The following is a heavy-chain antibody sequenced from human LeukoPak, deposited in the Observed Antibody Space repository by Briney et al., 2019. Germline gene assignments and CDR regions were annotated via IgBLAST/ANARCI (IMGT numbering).Heavy chain of an antibody. CDR2: INSGGTNI. D-gene: IGHD3-22*01. J-gene: IGHJ4*02. CDR1: GFSFSSHE. CDR3: AKDRLGALYYYDSSGYYRLDY. Sequence: GGSLRLSCAASGFSFSSHEMNWVRQAPGKGLEWISYINSGGTNIYYADSVKGRFTISRDNAKNSVYLQMNSLRAEDTAVYYCAKDRLGALYYYDSSGYYRLDYWGQGTLVTVSS. V-gene: IGHV3-48*03.